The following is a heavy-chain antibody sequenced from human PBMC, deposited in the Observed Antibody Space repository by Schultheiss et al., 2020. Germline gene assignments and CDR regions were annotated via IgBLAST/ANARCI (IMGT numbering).Heavy chain of an antibody. CDR2: ISYDGSNK. Sequence: GGSLRLSCAASGFTFSSYDMHWVRQATGKGLEWVAVISYDGSNKYYADSVKGRFTISRDNAKNSLYLQMNSLRAEDTAVYYCAKSPTGGIVVVVGHYWGQGTLVTVSS. V-gene: IGHV3-30*18. CDR1: GFTFSSYD. D-gene: IGHD2-15*01. J-gene: IGHJ4*02. CDR3: AKSPTGGIVVVVGHY.